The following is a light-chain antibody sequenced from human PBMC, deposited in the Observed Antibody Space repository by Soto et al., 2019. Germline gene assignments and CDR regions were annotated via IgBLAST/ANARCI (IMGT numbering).Light chain of an antibody. CDR3: QQYGSSPIT. V-gene: IGKV3-20*01. CDR2: GAS. CDR1: QSVSSYY. J-gene: IGKJ5*01. Sequence: EIVLTQSPGTLSLTAGERATLSCRATQSVSSYYLAWYQQKPGQAPRLLFYGASSRATGIPDRFSGSGSGTDSTLTISRLEPEDFAVYYCQQYGSSPITFGQGTRLEIK.